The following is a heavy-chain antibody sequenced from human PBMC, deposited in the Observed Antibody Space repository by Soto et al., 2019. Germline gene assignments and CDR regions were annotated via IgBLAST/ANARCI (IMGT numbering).Heavy chain of an antibody. D-gene: IGHD1-26*01. CDR3: ARDREAYYYYYMDV. V-gene: IGHV3-66*01. J-gene: IGHJ6*03. CDR1: GFTVSSNY. Sequence: EVQLVASGGGLVQPGGSLRLSCAASGFTVSSNYMCWVRQARGKGMEWVSVIYSGGSTYYADSVKVRFTITRDNSKNTVYLQMNSLRAEDTAVYYWARDREAYYYYYMDVWGKGTTGTVSS. CDR2: IYSGGST.